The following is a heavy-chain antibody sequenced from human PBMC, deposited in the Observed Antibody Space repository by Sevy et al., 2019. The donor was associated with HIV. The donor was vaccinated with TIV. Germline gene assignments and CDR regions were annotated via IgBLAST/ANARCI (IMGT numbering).Heavy chain of an antibody. CDR1: EFMFSTYA. D-gene: IGHD6-19*01. J-gene: IGHJ4*02. V-gene: IGHV3-30-3*01. Sequence: GGSLRLSCAASEFMFSTYAMNWVRQAPGKGLEWVAVISYDGSRHYYGESVKGRFTISRDNSKNTLFLQMNSLRLEDTAFYYCASDAGYSTDWYPSDYWGQGTLVTVSS. CDR3: ASDAGYSTDWYPSDY. CDR2: ISYDGSRH.